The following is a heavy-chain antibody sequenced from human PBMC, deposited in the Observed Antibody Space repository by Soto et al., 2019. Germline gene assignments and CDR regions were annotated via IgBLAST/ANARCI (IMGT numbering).Heavy chain of an antibody. CDR3: TTWRSSSWFDY. CDR1: GYSFSTYS. J-gene: IGHJ4*02. D-gene: IGHD6-13*01. V-gene: IGHV5-51*01. Sequence: GESLKISCKGSGYSFSTYSIGWVRQMPGKGLEWMGNILSSDSYARYSPSFQGQVTISVDRSISTAYLQWSSLKASDTAMYYCTTWRSSSWFDYWGQGTQVTVSS. CDR2: ILSSDSYA.